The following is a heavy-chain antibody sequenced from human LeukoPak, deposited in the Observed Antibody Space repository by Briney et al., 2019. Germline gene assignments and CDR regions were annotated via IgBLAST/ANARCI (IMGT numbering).Heavy chain of an antibody. J-gene: IGHJ5*02. D-gene: IGHD1-26*01. CDR1: GGSISNYY. CDR3: ARQEGGFDP. CDR2: IHYSGST. Sequence: SETLSLTCTVSGGSISNYYWSWIRQPPGKGLEWIGYIHYSGSTNYNPSLKSRLTISVDTSKNQFSLKLTSVTAADTAVYYCARQEGGFDPWGQGPLVTVSS. V-gene: IGHV4-59*08.